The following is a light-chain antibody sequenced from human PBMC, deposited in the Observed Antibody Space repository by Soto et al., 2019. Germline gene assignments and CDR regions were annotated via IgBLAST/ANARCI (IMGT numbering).Light chain of an antibody. Sequence: EIVLTQSPATLSLSPGERATLSCRASQSVSSYLAWYQHKPGQAPRLLIFDASNRATGIPARFSGSGSGTDFTLTISSLEPEDFAVYYCQQRSFWPITFGGGTKVEI. J-gene: IGKJ4*01. V-gene: IGKV3-11*01. CDR3: QQRSFWPIT. CDR1: QSVSSY. CDR2: DAS.